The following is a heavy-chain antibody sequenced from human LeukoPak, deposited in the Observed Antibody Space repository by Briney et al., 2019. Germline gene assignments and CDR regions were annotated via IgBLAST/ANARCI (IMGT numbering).Heavy chain of an antibody. Sequence: GGSLRLSCAASGFTFSSYWMSWVRQAPGKGLEWVANIKQDGSEKYYVDSVKGRFTISRDNAKNSLYLQMNSLRAEDTAVYYCARCSESSGWFPYYYYGMDVWGQGTTVTVSS. V-gene: IGHV3-7*01. CDR1: GFTFSSYW. CDR2: IKQDGSEK. CDR3: ARCSESSGWFPYYYYGMDV. J-gene: IGHJ6*02. D-gene: IGHD6-19*01.